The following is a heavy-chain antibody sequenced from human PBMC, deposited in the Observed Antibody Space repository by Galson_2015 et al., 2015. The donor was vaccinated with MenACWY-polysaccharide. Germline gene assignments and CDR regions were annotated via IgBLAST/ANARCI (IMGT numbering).Heavy chain of an antibody. J-gene: IGHJ5*02. CDR3: TKAGAKYCSGSSCNFNWFDP. CDR2: INADGSAT. CDR1: GFSFSTYW. D-gene: IGHD2-15*01. V-gene: IGHV3-74*01. Sequence: SLRLACAASGFSFSTYWMHWVRHAPGKGLVWVSRINADGSATGYADSVRGRFTISRDNAKNTLYLEMTSLRAEDTAVYYCTKAGAKYCSGSSCNFNWFDPWGQGTLVTVSS.